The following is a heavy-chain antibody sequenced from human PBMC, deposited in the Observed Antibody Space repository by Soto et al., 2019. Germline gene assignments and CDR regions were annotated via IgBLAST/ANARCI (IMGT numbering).Heavy chain of an antibody. CDR1: GYTFTGHY. Sequence: ASVKVSCKGSGYTFTGHYMHWVRQAPGQGLEWMGWINPNTGGTNYAQKFQGWVTMTRDTSISTAYMELSRLKSDDTAVYYCAREGAGTLGMNYDLDRWGKGTRVTVYS. CDR2: INPNTGGT. D-gene: IGHD3-16*01. J-gene: IGHJ6*04. V-gene: IGHV1-2*04. CDR3: AREGAGTLGMNYDLDR.